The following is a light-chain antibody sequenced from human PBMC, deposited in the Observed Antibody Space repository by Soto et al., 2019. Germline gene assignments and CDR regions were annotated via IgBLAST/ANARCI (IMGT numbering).Light chain of an antibody. CDR2: GAS. V-gene: IGKV3-15*01. CDR3: QQYNNWLRT. J-gene: IGKJ1*01. CDR1: QSVSSN. Sequence: EIVMTQSPATLSVSPGERATLSCRASQSVSSNLAWYQQKPGQAPRLLIYGASTRATGIPARFSGSGSGTEFTLTISSLQSEDFAVYYCQQYNNWLRTFGPGTKV.